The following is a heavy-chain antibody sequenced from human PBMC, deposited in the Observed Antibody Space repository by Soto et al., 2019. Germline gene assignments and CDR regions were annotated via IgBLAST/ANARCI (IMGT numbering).Heavy chain of an antibody. CDR1: GGTFSSDS. CDR3: ARVHMIVVVGERYHYKGLDV. J-gene: IGHJ6*02. CDR2: VIPLFGTA. Sequence: VLLIQSGAEVKKSGSSVKVTCKASGGTFSSDSISWVRQAPGEGLEWMGGVIPLFGTANYAQKFEGRVTITADESTSTAYMELSSLRSDDTAVYYCARVHMIVVVGERYHYKGLDVWGQGTAVTVSS. V-gene: IGHV1-69*01. D-gene: IGHD3-22*01.